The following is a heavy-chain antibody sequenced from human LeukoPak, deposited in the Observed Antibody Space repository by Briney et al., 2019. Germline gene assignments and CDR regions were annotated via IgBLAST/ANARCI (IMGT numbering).Heavy chain of an antibody. J-gene: IGHJ5*02. D-gene: IGHD3-9*01. CDR2: IIPILGIA. CDR1: GGTFSSYA. CDR3: AREGGMYYDILTGFYWFDP. V-gene: IGHV1-69*04. Sequence: GASVTVSCKASGGTFSSYAISWVRQAPGQRLEWMGRIIPILGIANYAQKFQGRVTITADKSTSTAYMELSSLRSEDTAVYYCAREGGMYYDILTGFYWFDPWGQGTLVTVSS.